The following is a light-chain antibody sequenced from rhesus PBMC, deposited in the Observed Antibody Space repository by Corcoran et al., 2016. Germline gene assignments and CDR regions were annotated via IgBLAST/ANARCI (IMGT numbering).Light chain of an antibody. J-gene: IGKJ4*01. V-gene: IGKV1-22*01. CDR3: QQYSSSPLT. Sequence: DIQMTQSPSSLSASVGDTVTITCRASQGISSWLAWYQQKPGKAPKLLIYKASSLQRGVPSRFSGSGSGTDFTLTISSLQSEDFATYYCQQYSSSPLTFGGGTKVELK. CDR2: KAS. CDR1: QGISSW.